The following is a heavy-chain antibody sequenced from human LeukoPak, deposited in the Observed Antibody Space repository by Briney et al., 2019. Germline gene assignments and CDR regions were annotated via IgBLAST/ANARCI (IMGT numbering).Heavy chain of an antibody. V-gene: IGHV1-8*03. CDR2: MNPNSGNT. Sequence: ASVKVSCKASGYTFTSYDINWVRQATGQGLEWMGWMNPNSGNTGYAQNFQGRVTITADKSTGTAYMEMSSLRFEDTAVYYCAISGDYGNGMDVWGQGTTVTVSS. J-gene: IGHJ6*02. CDR3: AISGDYGNGMDV. CDR1: GYTFTSYD. D-gene: IGHD4-17*01.